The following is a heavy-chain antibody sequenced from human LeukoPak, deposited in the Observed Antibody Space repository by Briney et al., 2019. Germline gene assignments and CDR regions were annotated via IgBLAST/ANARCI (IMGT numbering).Heavy chain of an antibody. D-gene: IGHD3-10*01. CDR2: IYPGDSET. J-gene: IGHJ4*02. Sequence: ESLKISCKGSGYSFTNYWIAWVRQMPGKGLEWMGIIYPGDSETKYSPSFQGQVTISANQSISTAYLQWSSLKSSDTAMYYCARQYYGSGSYNYWGQGTLVTVSS. CDR3: ARQYYGSGSYNY. V-gene: IGHV5-51*01. CDR1: GYSFTNYW.